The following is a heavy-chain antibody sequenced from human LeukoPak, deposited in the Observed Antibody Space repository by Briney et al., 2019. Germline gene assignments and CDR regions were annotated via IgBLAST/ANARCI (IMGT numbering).Heavy chain of an antibody. J-gene: IGHJ4*02. Sequence: PSETLSLTCAVYGGSFSGYYWSWIRQPPGKGLEWIGEINHSGSTNYNPSLKSRVTISVDTSKNQFSLKLSSVTAADTAVYYCARLQRRAMIVVVKTAYYFDYWGQGTLVTVSS. V-gene: IGHV4-34*01. D-gene: IGHD3-22*01. CDR2: INHSGST. CDR1: GGSFSGYY. CDR3: ARLQRRAMIVVVKTAYYFDY.